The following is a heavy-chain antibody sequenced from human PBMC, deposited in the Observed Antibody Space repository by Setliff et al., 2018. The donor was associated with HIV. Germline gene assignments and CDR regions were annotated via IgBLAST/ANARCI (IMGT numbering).Heavy chain of an antibody. V-gene: IGHV3-21*04. CDR3: ARDQIYYDSRYYYNMDD. D-gene: IGHD3-22*01. Sequence: GGSLSLSCAVSGFTFTTSTMNWVRQAPGKGLEWVATISSSGSYIHYADSVKGRFTITRDNAKNSLSRQMNSLRAEDTALYYFARDQIYYDSRYYYNMDDWGKGTPVTVSS. CDR2: ISSSGSYI. CDR1: GFTFTTST. J-gene: IGHJ6*03.